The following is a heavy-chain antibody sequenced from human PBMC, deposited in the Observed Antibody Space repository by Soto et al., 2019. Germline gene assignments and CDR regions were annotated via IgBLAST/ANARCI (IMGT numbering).Heavy chain of an antibody. Sequence: QVQLVESGGGVVQPGRSLRLSCAASGFTFSSYAMHWVRQAPGKGLVWVAVISYDGSKKYYADSVKGRFTISRDNSKNTLYLPMNSLRAEDTAVYYCARDPVAYCGGDCRTFDYWGQGTLVTVSS. V-gene: IGHV3-30-3*01. CDR2: ISYDGSKK. CDR1: GFTFSSYA. D-gene: IGHD2-21*02. J-gene: IGHJ4*02. CDR3: ARDPVAYCGGDCRTFDY.